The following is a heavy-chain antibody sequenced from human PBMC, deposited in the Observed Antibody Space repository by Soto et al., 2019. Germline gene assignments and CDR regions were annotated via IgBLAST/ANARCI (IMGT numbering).Heavy chain of an antibody. CDR3: ARWIRGTPDS. Sequence: EVQLVASGGGLVQPGGSLILSCAASGFTFSTYWMGWVRQAPGKGLEWVANISPDGSGTYYVDSMKGRFVISRDNAKNSLYLQVKSLTAEDTAVYYSARWIRGTPDSWGQGTLGTVSP. J-gene: IGHJ5*01. CDR2: ISPDGSGT. D-gene: IGHD3-10*01. V-gene: IGHV3-7*04. CDR1: GFTFSTYW.